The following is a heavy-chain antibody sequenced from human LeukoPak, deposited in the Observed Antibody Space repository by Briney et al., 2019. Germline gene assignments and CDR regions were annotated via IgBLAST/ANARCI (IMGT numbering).Heavy chain of an antibody. CDR2: IYYSGST. CDR1: GGSISSSSYY. J-gene: IGHJ6*03. D-gene: IGHD2-8*02. V-gene: IGHV4-39*01. Sequence: SETLSLTCTVSGGSISSSSYYWGWIRQPPGKGLEWIGSIYYSGSTYYNPSLKSRVTISVDTSKNQFSLKLSSVTAADTAVYYCARQHWSDYYYYMDVWGEGTTVTVSS. CDR3: ARQHWSDYYYYMDV.